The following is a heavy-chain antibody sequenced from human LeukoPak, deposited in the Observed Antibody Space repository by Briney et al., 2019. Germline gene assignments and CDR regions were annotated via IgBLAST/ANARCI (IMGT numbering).Heavy chain of an antibody. J-gene: IGHJ1*01. CDR3: ARGGYSSTLYGRYQH. Sequence: GGSLRLSCAASGFSFSSYSMNWVRQAPGKGLEWVSSISSSLNYIYYADSVKGRFTISRDNAKNSLYLQMNSLRAEDTAVYYCARGGYSSTLYGRYQHWGQGTLVTVSP. V-gene: IGHV3-21*01. CDR1: GFSFSSYS. D-gene: IGHD6-13*01. CDR2: ISSSLNYI.